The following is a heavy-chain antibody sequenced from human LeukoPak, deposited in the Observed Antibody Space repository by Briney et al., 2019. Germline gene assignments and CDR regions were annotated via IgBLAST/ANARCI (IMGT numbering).Heavy chain of an antibody. CDR2: ISWNSGSI. Sequence: GRSLRLSCAGSGFTFSSYGMHWVRQAPGKGLEWVSGISWNSGSIGYADSVKGRFTISRDNAKNSLYLQMNSLRAEDTALYYCAKDGNLFSGSYVRGWFDPWGQGTLVTVSS. D-gene: IGHD1-26*01. CDR1: GFTFSSYG. CDR3: AKDGNLFSGSYVRGWFDP. J-gene: IGHJ5*02. V-gene: IGHV3-9*01.